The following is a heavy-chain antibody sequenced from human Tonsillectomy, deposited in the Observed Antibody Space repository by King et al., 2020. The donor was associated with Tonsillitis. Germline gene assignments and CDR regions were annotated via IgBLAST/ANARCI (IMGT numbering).Heavy chain of an antibody. V-gene: IGHV3-30*02. D-gene: IGHD4-17*01. Sequence: QLQLVQSGGGVVQPGGSLRLSCAASGFTFSNYGMHWVRQAPGKGLEWVAFIRYDGSNKYYADSVKGRFTISRDNSKNTLYLQMNSLRAEDTAVYNCAKDGPYGDYVALYWYFDLWGRGTLVTVSS. CDR1: GFTFSNYG. CDR2: IRYDGSNK. J-gene: IGHJ2*01. CDR3: AKDGPYGDYVALYWYFDL.